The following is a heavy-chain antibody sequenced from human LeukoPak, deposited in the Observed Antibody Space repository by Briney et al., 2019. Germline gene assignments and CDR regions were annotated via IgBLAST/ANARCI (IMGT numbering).Heavy chain of an antibody. Sequence: GGSLRLSCAASGFTFSSYTMNWVRQAPGKGLEWVSSISSRSSYIYYADSVKGRFTISRDNAKSSLYLQMNSLRAEDTAVYYCARRGIAAAGVDYWGQGTLVTVSS. CDR2: ISSRSSYI. V-gene: IGHV3-21*01. D-gene: IGHD6-13*01. CDR3: ARRGIAAAGVDY. J-gene: IGHJ4*02. CDR1: GFTFSSYT.